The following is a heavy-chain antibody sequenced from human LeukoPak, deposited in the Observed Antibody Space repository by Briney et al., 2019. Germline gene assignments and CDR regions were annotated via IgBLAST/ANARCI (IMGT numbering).Heavy chain of an antibody. CDR2: ISSSSSYI. J-gene: IGHJ4*02. CDR3: ARRWATGTHAIDY. Sequence: GGSLRLSCAASGFTFSSYSMNWVRQAPGKGLEWVSSISSSSSYIYYADSVKGRFTISRDNAKNSLYLQMNSLRAEDTAVYCCARRWATGTHAIDYWGQGTLVTVSS. CDR1: GFTFSSYS. D-gene: IGHD1-1*01. V-gene: IGHV3-21*01.